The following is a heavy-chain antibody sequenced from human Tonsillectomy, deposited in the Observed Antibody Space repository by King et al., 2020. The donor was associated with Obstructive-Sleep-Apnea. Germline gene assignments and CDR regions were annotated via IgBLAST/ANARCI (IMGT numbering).Heavy chain of an antibody. CDR3: AKGESRGRITNTGDY. Sequence: VQLVESGGGLVQPGGSLRLSCAASGFTFSSYAMSWVRRAPGKGLEWVAAISGSGGSTYYVDSVKGRFTISRDNSKNTLYLQMNSLRAEDTAVYYCAKGESRGRITNTGDYWGQGTLVTVSS. V-gene: IGHV3-23*04. CDR2: ISGSGGST. CDR1: GFTFSSYA. D-gene: IGHD3-10*01. J-gene: IGHJ4*02.